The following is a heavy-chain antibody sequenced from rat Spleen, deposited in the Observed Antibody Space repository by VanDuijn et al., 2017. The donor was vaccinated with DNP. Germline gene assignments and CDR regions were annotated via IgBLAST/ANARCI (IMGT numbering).Heavy chain of an antibody. D-gene: IGHD1-6*01. CDR2: ISYDGSST. CDR1: GFTFSNYG. Sequence: EVQLVESGGGLVQPGRSLKLSCAASGFTFSNYGMAWVRQAPTKGLEWVATISYDGSSTWYRDSVKGRFTISRDNAKSTLYLQMNSLGSEDTATYYCTRKYTTDYYWYFDFWGPGTMVTVSS. J-gene: IGHJ1*01. CDR3: TRKYTTDYYWYFDF. V-gene: IGHV5-29*01.